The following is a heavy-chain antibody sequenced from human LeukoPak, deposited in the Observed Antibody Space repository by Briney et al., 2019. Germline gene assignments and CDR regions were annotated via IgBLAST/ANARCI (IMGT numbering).Heavy chain of an antibody. CDR1: GFTFSNYW. CDR3: ARDGIEAGLYFDL. CDR2: INNDGSTT. Sequence: GGSLRLSCAASGFTFSNYWMHWVRQAPGKGLVWVSRINNDGSTTNYADSVKGRFTISRDNAKNSLYLQMSSLRADDTAVYYCARDGIEAGLYFDLWGQGTLVTVSS. V-gene: IGHV3-74*01. J-gene: IGHJ4*01. D-gene: IGHD6-13*01.